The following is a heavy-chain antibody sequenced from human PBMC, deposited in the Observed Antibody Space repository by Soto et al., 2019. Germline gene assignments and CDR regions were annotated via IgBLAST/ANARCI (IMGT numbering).Heavy chain of an antibody. V-gene: IGHV3-23*01. D-gene: IGHD6-19*01. CDR1: GFTFSSYA. CDR2: ISGSGGST. J-gene: IGHJ3*02. Sequence: GGSLRLSCAASGFTFSSYAMSWVRQAPGKGLEWVSAISGSGGSTYYADSVKGRFTISRDNSKNTLYLQMNSLRAEDTAVYYCAKDVFPGSGWYKLDAFDIWGQGTMVTVSS. CDR3: AKDVFPGSGWYKLDAFDI.